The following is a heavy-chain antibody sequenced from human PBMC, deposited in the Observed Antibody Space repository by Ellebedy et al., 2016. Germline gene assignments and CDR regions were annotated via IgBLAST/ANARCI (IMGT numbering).Heavy chain of an antibody. V-gene: IGHV3-21*01. CDR2: ISSSSSYI. D-gene: IGHD6-19*01. Sequence: GGSLRLSCAASGFTFNSYSMNWVRQAPGKGLEWVSSISSSSSYIYYADSMKGRFTISRDNAKNSLYLQMNSLRAEDTAVYYCARAWGDSSGPFDYWGQGTLVTVSS. J-gene: IGHJ4*02. CDR3: ARAWGDSSGPFDY. CDR1: GFTFNSYS.